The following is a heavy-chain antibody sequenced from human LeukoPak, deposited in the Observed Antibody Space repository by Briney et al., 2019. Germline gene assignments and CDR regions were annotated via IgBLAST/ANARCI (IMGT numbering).Heavy chain of an antibody. J-gene: IGHJ5*02. CDR1: GFTFSNSG. V-gene: IGHV3-33*01. D-gene: IGHD3-22*01. CDR3: ARDYYYDSSGFYAP. CDR2: IWYDGSNK. Sequence: GRSLRHSCAASGFTFSNSGMHWVRQAPGKGLEWVAVIWYDGSNKYYADSVKGRFTISRDNSKNTLYLQMNSLRAEDTAVYYCARDYYYDSSGFYAPWGQGTLVTVSS.